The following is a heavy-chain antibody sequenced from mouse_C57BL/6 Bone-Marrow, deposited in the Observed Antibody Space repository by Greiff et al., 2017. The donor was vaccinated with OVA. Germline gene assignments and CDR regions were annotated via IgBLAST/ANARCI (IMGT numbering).Heavy chain of an antibody. CDR1: GFTFSDYY. CDR3: ARGGGYDGFAY. D-gene: IGHD2-2*01. Sequence: EVMLVESGGGLVQPGGSLKLSCAASGFTFSDYYMYWVRQTPEKRLEWVAYISNGGGSTYYPDTVKGRFTISRDNAKNTMYLQMSRLKSEDTAMYYCARGGGYDGFAYWGQGTLVTVSA. CDR2: ISNGGGST. V-gene: IGHV5-12*01. J-gene: IGHJ3*01.